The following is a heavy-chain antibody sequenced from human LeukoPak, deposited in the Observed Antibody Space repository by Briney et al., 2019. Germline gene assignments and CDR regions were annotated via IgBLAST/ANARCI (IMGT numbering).Heavy chain of an antibody. CDR2: ISAYNGNT. CDR3: ARDKGGDTAMVTGMDV. V-gene: IGHV1-18*01. D-gene: IGHD5-18*01. J-gene: IGHJ6*02. CDR1: GYTFTSYG. Sequence: ASVKVSCKASGYTFTSYGISWVRQAPGQGLEWMGWISAYNGNTNYAQKLQGRVTMTTDTSTSTAYMELRSLRSDDTAVYYCARDKGGDTAMVTGMDVWGQGTTVTVSS.